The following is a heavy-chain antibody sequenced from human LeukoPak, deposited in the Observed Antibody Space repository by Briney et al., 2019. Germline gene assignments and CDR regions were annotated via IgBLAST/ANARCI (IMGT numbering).Heavy chain of an antibody. D-gene: IGHD4-17*01. Sequence: GGSLRLSCVASGFTFSNYWMHWVRQAPGKGLVWVSRINSDESSTNYADSVKGRFTIPRDNAKNTLYLQMHSLRDEDTAVYYCARGATVFDYWGQGTLVTVSS. CDR1: GFTFSNYW. CDR3: ARGATVFDY. V-gene: IGHV3-74*01. J-gene: IGHJ4*02. CDR2: INSDESST.